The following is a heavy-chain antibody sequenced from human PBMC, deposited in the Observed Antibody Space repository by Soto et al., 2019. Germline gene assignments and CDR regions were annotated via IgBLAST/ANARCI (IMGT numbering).Heavy chain of an antibody. Sequence: QVQLVESGGGVVQPGRSLRLSCEASGLSFSNYGMFWVRQAPGKGLEWVAAILYDGSHKFYADSVKGRFTISRDNSKNTLYLQIDSLRAEDTAVYYCAKDQAYCTTGVCLYNWFESWGQGALVTVSS. V-gene: IGHV3-30*18. CDR2: ILYDGSHK. J-gene: IGHJ5*01. CDR1: GLSFSNYG. CDR3: AKDQAYCTTGVCLYNWFES. D-gene: IGHD2-8*01.